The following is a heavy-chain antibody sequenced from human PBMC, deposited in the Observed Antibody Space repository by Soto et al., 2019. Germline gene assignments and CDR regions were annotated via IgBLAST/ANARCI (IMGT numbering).Heavy chain of an antibody. D-gene: IGHD2-15*01. CDR1: GYSFTSYW. CDR2: IDPNDSFI. CDR3: ARPASGGSRDAFDI. J-gene: IGHJ3*02. Sequence: PGESLKISCKGSGYSFTSYWIGWVRQMPGKGLEWVGRIDPNDSFINYSPPFEGHVTISADKSISTAYLQWTRLQAADTAIYYCARPASGGSRDAFDIWGQGTMVTVSS. V-gene: IGHV5-10-1*01.